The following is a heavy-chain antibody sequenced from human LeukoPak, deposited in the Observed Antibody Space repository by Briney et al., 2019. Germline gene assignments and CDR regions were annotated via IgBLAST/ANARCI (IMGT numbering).Heavy chain of an antibody. Sequence: TLSLTCTVSGGSISSGGYYWSWIRQPPGKGLGWIGYIYHSGSTYYNPSLKSRVTISVDRSKNQFSLKLSFVTAADTAVYYCARDPGVGVGYNWFDPWGQGTLVTVSS. V-gene: IGHV4-30-2*01. CDR2: IYHSGST. J-gene: IGHJ5*02. CDR1: GGSISSGGYY. D-gene: IGHD3-16*01. CDR3: ARDPGVGVGYNWFDP.